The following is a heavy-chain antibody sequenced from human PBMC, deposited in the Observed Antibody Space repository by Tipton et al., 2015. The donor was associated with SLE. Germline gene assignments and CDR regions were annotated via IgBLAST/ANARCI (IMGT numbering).Heavy chain of an antibody. J-gene: IGHJ4*02. CDR1: GGSISGYY. D-gene: IGHD1-26*01. V-gene: IGHV4-4*07. CDR3: ARGGGSYYDY. Sequence: TLSLTCTVSGGSISGYYWSWIRQPAGKGLEWIGRVYSSGRTIYNPTIKSRITLSLDTSKNQFSLRVNSATAADTAVYYCARGGGSYYDYWGQGTLVTVSS. CDR2: VYSSGRT.